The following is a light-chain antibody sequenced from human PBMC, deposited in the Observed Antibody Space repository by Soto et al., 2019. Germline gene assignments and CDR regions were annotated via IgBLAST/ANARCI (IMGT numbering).Light chain of an antibody. J-gene: IGKJ4*01. CDR3: QQRTNWPLT. CDR1: QSVRNF. CDR2: DAS. V-gene: IGKV3-11*01. Sequence: EIVLTQSPATLSLSPGERATLSCRASQSVRNFLAWHQQKPGQPPRLLISDASNRATGIPARFSGSGSGTDFTLTISNLEPEDFAVYYCQQRTNWPLTFGGGTKVEI.